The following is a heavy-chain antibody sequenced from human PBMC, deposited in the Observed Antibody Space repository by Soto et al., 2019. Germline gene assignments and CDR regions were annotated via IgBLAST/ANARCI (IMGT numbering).Heavy chain of an antibody. CDR3: ARATWDCSGGSCYSAFDI. CDR2: MNPNSGNT. D-gene: IGHD2-15*01. V-gene: IGHV1-8*01. J-gene: IGHJ3*02. CDR1: GYTFTSYD. Sequence: ASVKVSCKASGYTFTSYDINWVRQATGQGLEWMGWMNPNSGNTGYAQKFQGRVTMTRNTSISTAYMELSSLRSEDTAVYYCARATWDCSGGSCYSAFDIWGQGTMVTVSS.